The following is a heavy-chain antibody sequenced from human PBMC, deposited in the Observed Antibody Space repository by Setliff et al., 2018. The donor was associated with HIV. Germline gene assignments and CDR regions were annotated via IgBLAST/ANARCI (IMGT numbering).Heavy chain of an antibody. D-gene: IGHD7-27*01. CDR2: IIPMFGAA. V-gene: IGHV1-69*13. CDR1: GGTFSSYP. Sequence: ASVKVSCKASGGTFSSYPISWVRQAPGQGLEWMGKIIPMFGAADYAQRLQARVTITADESTRTAYMELSSLQSEDTAVYYCARATGDLAPFDDWGQGTLVTVSS. J-gene: IGHJ4*02. CDR3: ARATGDLAPFDD.